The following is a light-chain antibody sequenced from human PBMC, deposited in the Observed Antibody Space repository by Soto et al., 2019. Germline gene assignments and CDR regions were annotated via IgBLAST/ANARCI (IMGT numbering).Light chain of an antibody. CDR2: RAS. Sequence: DIQMTQSLSTLSAYVGDRVTITCRASQSISIYLAWHQQKPGEAPKLLIYRASTLESGVPSRFSGSGSGTEFTLTISSLQPDDFATYYCQQYNTDSWTFGQGTKVDIK. J-gene: IGKJ1*01. CDR3: QQYNTDSWT. V-gene: IGKV1-5*03. CDR1: QSISIY.